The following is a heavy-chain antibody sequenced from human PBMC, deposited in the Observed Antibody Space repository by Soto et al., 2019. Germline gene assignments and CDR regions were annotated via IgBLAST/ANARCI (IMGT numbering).Heavy chain of an antibody. CDR1: GFTFSSYA. V-gene: IGHV3-23*01. J-gene: IGHJ6*02. CDR2: ISGSGGST. Sequence: GGSLRLSCAASGFTFSSYAMSWVRQAPGKGLEWVSAISGSGGSTYYADSVKGRFTISRDNSKNTLYLQMNSLRAEDTAVYYCAKDTLGSGSYYSYGMDVWGQGTTVTVSS. CDR3: AKDTLGSGSYYSYGMDV. D-gene: IGHD3-10*01.